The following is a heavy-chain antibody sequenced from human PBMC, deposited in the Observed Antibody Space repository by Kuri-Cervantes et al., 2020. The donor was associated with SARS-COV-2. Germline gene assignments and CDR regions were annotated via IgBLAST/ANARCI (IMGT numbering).Heavy chain of an antibody. CDR3: AKALPGVTIFGVVIMSEGENYYYGMDV. Sequence: LSLPRGVSGFTFSSHAVSWVTQAPGKGLEWVSAISGSGGSTYYADSVKGRFTISRDNSKNTLYLQMNSLRAEDTAVYYCAKALPGVTIFGVVIMSEGENYYYGMDVWGQGTTVTVSS. J-gene: IGHJ6*02. V-gene: IGHV3-23*01. D-gene: IGHD3-3*01. CDR1: GFTFSSHA. CDR2: ISGSGGST.